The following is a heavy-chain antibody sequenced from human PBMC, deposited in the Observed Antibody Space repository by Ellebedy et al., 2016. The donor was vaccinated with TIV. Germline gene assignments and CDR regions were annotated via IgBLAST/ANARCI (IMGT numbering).Heavy chain of an antibody. CDR1: GFSLSPSGVG. CDR3: AHTITMVRGVITYHYYGMDV. CDR2: IYWDDDK. Sequence: SGPTLVKPTRTLTLTCTFSGFSLSPSGVGVGWIRQPPGKALEWLALIYWDDDKRYSPSLKSRLTITKDTSKNQVVLTMTNMDPVDTATYYCAHTITMVRGVITYHYYGMDVWGQGTTVTVSS. V-gene: IGHV2-5*02. D-gene: IGHD3-10*01. J-gene: IGHJ6*02.